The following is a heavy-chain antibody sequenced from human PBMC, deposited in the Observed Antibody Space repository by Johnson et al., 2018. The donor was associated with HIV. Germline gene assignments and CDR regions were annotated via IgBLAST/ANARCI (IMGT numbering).Heavy chain of an antibody. CDR3: ASGEGDGF. V-gene: IGHV3-30*14. CDR1: GLNFRDYG. CDR2: ISFDGNND. J-gene: IGHJ3*01. D-gene: IGHD2-21*02. Sequence: VQLVESGGGVVRPGTSVRVSCVVSGLNFRDYGFHCVRQAPGKGLEWVAVISFDGNNDYYAASVKGRSTISRDNSKNTLYLQMNSLRVEDTAVYFCASGEGDGFWGQVTMVTVSA.